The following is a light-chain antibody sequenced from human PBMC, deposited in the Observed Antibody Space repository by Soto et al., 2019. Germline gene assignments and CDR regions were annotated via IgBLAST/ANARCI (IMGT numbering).Light chain of an antibody. J-gene: IGKJ5*01. CDR3: MQSLHTPRT. Sequence: DIVMTQSPLSLPVTPGEPASISCRSSQSLLQSNGYNYLDWYLQKPGQSPQLLIYLGSNRASGVPDRFSGSGSGTDFTLKISRVEAEDVGAYYCMQSLHTPRTFGQGTRLEIK. CDR1: QSLLQSNGYNY. V-gene: IGKV2-28*01. CDR2: LGS.